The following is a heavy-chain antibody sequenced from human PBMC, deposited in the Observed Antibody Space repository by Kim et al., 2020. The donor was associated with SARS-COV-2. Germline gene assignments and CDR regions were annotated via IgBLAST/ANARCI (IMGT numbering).Heavy chain of an antibody. Sequence: GGSLRLSCAASGFTFGDYAMHWVRQAPGKGLEWVSGISWNSGSIGYADSVKGRFTISRDNAKNSLYLQMNSLRAEDTALYYCAKDISSARAVAGDPYVDDGFDYWGQGTLVTVSS. CDR1: GFTFGDYA. D-gene: IGHD6-19*01. CDR2: ISWNSGSI. CDR3: AKDISSARAVAGDPYVDDGFDY. V-gene: IGHV3-9*01. J-gene: IGHJ4*02.